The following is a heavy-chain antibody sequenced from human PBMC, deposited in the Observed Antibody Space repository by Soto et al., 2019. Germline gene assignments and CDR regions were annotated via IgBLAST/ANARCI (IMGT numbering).Heavy chain of an antibody. D-gene: IGHD2-15*01. CDR3: TRPHYCSGGSCLSDY. CDR2: IRSKANSYAT. Sequence: GGSLRLSCAASGFSIRGSTMHWVRQASGKGLEWVGHIRSKANSYATAYSASVKGRFIISRDDSKNTAYLQMNSLKTEDTAVYYCTRPHYCSGGSCLSDYWGQGTLVTVSS. V-gene: IGHV3-73*01. CDR1: GFSIRGST. J-gene: IGHJ4*02.